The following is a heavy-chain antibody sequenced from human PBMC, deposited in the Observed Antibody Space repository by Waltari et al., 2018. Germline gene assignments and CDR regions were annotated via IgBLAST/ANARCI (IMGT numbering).Heavy chain of an antibody. Sequence: QVQLVQSGAEVKKPGASVKVSCKASGYTFTSYAMHWVRQAPGQRLEWMGWINAGNGNTKYSQKFQGRVTITRDTSASTAYIELSSLRSEDTAVYYWARASGYYYDSSGYNIDYWGQGTLVTVSS. CDR3: ARASGYYYDSSGYNIDY. V-gene: IGHV1-3*01. CDR1: GYTFTSYA. CDR2: INAGNGNT. J-gene: IGHJ4*02. D-gene: IGHD3-22*01.